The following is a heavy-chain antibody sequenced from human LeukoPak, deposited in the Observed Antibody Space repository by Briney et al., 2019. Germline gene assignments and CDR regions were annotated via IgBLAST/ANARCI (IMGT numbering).Heavy chain of an antibody. CDR3: VSDRETQEQI. CDR1: GFAFSRHN. D-gene: IGHD1-26*01. Sequence: GGSLRLSCSGSGFAFSRHNMHWVRQAPGKGLEYVSAISYNGDSTYYVDSVKGRFTISRDNSKNTLDLQMSSLRPEDTAVYYCVSDRETQEQIWGPGTLVTVSS. V-gene: IGHV3-64D*09. CDR2: ISYNGDST. J-gene: IGHJ3*02.